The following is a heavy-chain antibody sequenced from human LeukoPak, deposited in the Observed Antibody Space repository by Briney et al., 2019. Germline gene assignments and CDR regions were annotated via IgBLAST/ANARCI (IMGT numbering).Heavy chain of an antibody. J-gene: IGHJ2*01. CDR3: ARDGEMATITHWYFDL. Sequence: PSGTLSLTCAVSGGSISSSNWWSWVRQPPRKGLEWIGEIYHSGSTNYNPSLKSRVTISVDKSKNQFSLKLSSVTAADTAVYYCARDGEMATITHWYFDLWGRGTLVTVSS. V-gene: IGHV4-4*02. D-gene: IGHD5-24*01. CDR2: IYHSGST. CDR1: GGSISSSNW.